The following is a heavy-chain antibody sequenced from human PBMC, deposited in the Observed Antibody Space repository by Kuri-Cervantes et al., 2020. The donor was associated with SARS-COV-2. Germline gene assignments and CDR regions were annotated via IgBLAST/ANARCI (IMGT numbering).Heavy chain of an antibody. J-gene: IGHJ4*02. Sequence: ETLSLTCTVSGGSISSYYWSWVRQAPGKGLEWVSVTYSGGSTYYADSVKGRFTISRDNSKNTLYLQMNSLRAEDTAVYYCARSIIAVAGFGGRDYWGQGTLVTVSS. V-gene: IGHV3-53*01. D-gene: IGHD6-19*01. CDR3: ARSIIAVAGFGGRDY. CDR1: GGSISSYY. CDR2: TYSGGST.